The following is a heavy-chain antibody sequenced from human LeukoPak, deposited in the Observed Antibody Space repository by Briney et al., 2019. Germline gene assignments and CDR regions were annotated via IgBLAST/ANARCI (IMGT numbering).Heavy chain of an antibody. V-gene: IGHV3-23*01. CDR1: GFTFSDYA. D-gene: IGHD5-18*01. Sequence: GGSLRLSCAASGFTFSDYAMSWVRQAPGKGLEWVSAISGSGGTTYYADSVKGRFTISRDNSKNTLYLQMNSLRAEDTGVYHCAKATRATATVSSDFWGQGTLVTVSS. CDR3: AKATRATATVSSDF. CDR2: ISGSGGTT. J-gene: IGHJ4*02.